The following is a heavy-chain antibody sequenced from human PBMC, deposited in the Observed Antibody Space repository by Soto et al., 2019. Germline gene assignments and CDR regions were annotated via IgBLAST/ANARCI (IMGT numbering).Heavy chain of an antibody. CDR2: TIPILDVT. J-gene: IGHJ3*02. CDR3: TRAANSVVSESACDI. CDR1: GGTFSTYP. Sequence: QVQLVQSGAEVKKPGSSVKVSCKTSGGTFSTYPITWLRQAPGQGLEWVGRTIPILDVTDSAQKFQGRVTIPADKSTNTADMELCSLRSEDTAVYYCTRAANSVVSESACDIWGQGTMVTVSS. D-gene: IGHD3-10*01. V-gene: IGHV1-69*02.